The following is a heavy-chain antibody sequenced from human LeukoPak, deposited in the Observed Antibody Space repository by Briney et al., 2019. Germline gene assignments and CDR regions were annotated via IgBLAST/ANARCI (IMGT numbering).Heavy chain of an antibody. CDR2: IYSGGST. Sequence: PGGSLRLSCAASGFTFSSYWMSWVRQAPGKGLEWVSLIYSGGSTYYADSVKGRFTISRDNSKNTLYLQMNSLRAEDTAVYYCARRAGGYSHPYDYWDQGTLVTVSS. J-gene: IGHJ4*02. CDR3: ARRAGGYSHPYDY. V-gene: IGHV3-53*01. D-gene: IGHD4-23*01. CDR1: GFTFSSYW.